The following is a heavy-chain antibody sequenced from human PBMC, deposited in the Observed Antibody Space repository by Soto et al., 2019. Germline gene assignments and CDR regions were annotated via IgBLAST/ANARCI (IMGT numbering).Heavy chain of an antibody. V-gene: IGHV4-59*08. CDR2: IYYSGST. CDR1: GGSISSYY. Sequence: QVQLQESGPGLVKPSETLSLTCTVSGGSISSYYWSWIRQPPGKGLEWIGYIYYSGSTNYNPSLKSRVTISVDTSKTQFSLKLSSVTAADTAVYYCARANPRLLSFGEFKNGFDPWGQGTLVTVSS. J-gene: IGHJ5*02. D-gene: IGHD3-10*01. CDR3: ARANPRLLSFGEFKNGFDP.